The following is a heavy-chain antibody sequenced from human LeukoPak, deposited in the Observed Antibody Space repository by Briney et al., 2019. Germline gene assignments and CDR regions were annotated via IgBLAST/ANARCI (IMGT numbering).Heavy chain of an antibody. CDR1: GYTFTSYG. Sequence: ASVKVSCKASGYTFTSYGISWVRQAPGQGLEWMGWISAYNGNTNYAQKLQGRVTMTTDTPTSTAYMELRSLRSDDTAVYYCARDWTTVTTRDWYFDLWGRGTLVTVSS. D-gene: IGHD4-17*01. V-gene: IGHV1-18*01. CDR2: ISAYNGNT. CDR3: ARDWTTVTTRDWYFDL. J-gene: IGHJ2*01.